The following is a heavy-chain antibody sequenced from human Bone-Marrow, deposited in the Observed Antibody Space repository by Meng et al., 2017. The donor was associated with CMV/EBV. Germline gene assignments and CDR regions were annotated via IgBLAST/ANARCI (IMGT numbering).Heavy chain of an antibody. V-gene: IGHV3-23*01. D-gene: IGHD2-2*01. CDR1: GVTFSSYA. Sequence: GGSLRLSCAASGVTFSSYAMSWVRQAPGKGLEWVSAISGSGGSTYYADSVKGRFTISRDNSKNTLYLQMNSLRAEDTAVYYCAKDHPPLVVVVPAAMHYYYYYYGMDVWGQGTTVTVSS. J-gene: IGHJ6*02. CDR3: AKDHPPLVVVVPAAMHYYYYYYGMDV. CDR2: ISGSGGST.